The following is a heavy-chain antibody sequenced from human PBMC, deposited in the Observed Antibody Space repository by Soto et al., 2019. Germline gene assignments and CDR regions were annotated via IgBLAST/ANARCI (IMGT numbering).Heavy chain of an antibody. CDR2: IYSGGST. J-gene: IGHJ6*02. CDR1: GFTVSSNY. D-gene: IGHD3-3*01. Sequence: GGSLRLSCAASGFTVSSNYMSWVRQAPGRGLEWVSVIYSGGSTYYADSVKGRFTISRDNSKNTLYLQMNSLRAEDTAVYYCARDKAVEGMDVWGQGTTVTVSS. CDR3: ARDKAVEGMDV. V-gene: IGHV3-53*01.